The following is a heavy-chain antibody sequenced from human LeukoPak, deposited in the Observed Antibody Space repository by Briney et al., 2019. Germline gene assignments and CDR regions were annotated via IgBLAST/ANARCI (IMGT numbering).Heavy chain of an antibody. CDR3: ARIHCSGGSCYSLDY. D-gene: IGHD2-15*01. CDR2: ISSSSSYI. J-gene: IGHJ4*02. CDR1: GFTFSSYS. V-gene: IGHV3-21*01. Sequence: GSLRLSCAASGFTFSSYSMNWVRQAPGKGLEWVSSISSSSSYIYYADSVKGRFTISRDNAKNSLYLQMNSLRAEDTAVYYCARIHCSGGSCYSLDYWGQGTLVTVSS.